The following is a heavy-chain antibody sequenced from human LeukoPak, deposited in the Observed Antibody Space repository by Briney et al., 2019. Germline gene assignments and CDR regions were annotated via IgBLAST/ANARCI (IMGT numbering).Heavy chain of an antibody. CDR3: ARGAISSWYGYYYYMDV. J-gene: IGHJ6*03. V-gene: IGHV4-38-2*02. D-gene: IGHD6-13*01. CDR1: GYSISSGYY. CDR2: IYHSGST. Sequence: PSETLSLTCTVSGYSISSGYYWGWIRQPPGKGLEWIGSIYHSGSTYYNPSPKSRVTISVDTSKNQFSLKLSSVTAADTAVYYCARGAISSWYGYYYYMDVWGKGTTVTVSS.